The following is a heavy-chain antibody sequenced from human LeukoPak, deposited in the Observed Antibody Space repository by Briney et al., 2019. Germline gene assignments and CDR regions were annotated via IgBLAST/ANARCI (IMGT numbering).Heavy chain of an antibody. CDR2: ITNDGSSA. Sequence: GGSLRLSCAASGFTFSTYWMHWVRQAPGKGLVWVSHITNDGSSASYADSVKGRFTISRDNARNTLYLQMNSLRVEDTAVYYCARDDHSWYSSVDYWGQGTLVTVSS. CDR1: GFTFSTYW. D-gene: IGHD6-19*01. CDR3: ARDDHSWYSSVDY. J-gene: IGHJ4*02. V-gene: IGHV3-74*01.